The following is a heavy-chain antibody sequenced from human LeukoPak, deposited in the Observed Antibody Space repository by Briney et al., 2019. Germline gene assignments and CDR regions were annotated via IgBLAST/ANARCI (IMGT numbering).Heavy chain of an antibody. CDR3: VRDGSPKFDWFGEYGGAFDI. D-gene: IGHD3-10*01. J-gene: IGHJ3*02. CDR1: GGPFTDYY. Sequence: PSETLSLTCAEYGGPFTDYYWSWIRKSPGKGLEWIGEINGSGDINYNPSLKSRVTMSIDTSKNQFSLKLNSVTAADTAVYYCVRDGSPKFDWFGEYGGAFDIWGQGTTVTVSS. V-gene: IGHV4-34*01. CDR2: INGSGDI.